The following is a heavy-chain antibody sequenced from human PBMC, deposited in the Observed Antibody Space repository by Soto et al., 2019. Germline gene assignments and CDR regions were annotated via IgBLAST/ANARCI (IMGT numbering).Heavy chain of an antibody. J-gene: IGHJ4*02. CDR3: ARDRRAGMATEQNPHY. D-gene: IGHD5-12*01. CDR1: GYTFTSYG. CDR2: ISAYNGNT. Sequence: QVQLVQSGAEVKKPGASVKVSCKASGYTFTSYGISWVRQAPGQGLEWMGWISAYNGNTNYAQKLQGRVTMTTDTSTSTAYMELRSMRSDDTAVYYCARDRRAGMATEQNPHYWGQGTLVTVSS. V-gene: IGHV1-18*04.